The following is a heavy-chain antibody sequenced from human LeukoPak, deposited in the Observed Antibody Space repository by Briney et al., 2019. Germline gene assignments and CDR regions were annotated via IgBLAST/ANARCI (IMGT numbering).Heavy chain of an antibody. CDR3: ARGGVWMYSGSFGDY. D-gene: IGHD1-26*01. V-gene: IGHV1-8*01. CDR1: GYTFTSYD. J-gene: IGHJ4*02. CDR2: MNPNSGST. Sequence: LAASVKVSCKASGYTFTSYDINWVRQATGQGLEWMGWMNPNSGSTGYAQKFQGRVTMTRNTSISTAYMELSRLRSDDTAVYHCARGGVWMYSGSFGDYWGQGTLVTVSS.